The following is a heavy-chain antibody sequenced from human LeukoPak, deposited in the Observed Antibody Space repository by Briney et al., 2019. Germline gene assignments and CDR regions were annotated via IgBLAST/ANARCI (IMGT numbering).Heavy chain of an antibody. D-gene: IGHD3-10*02. J-gene: IGHJ6*04. CDR3: AELGITMIGGV. CDR2: ISSSGSTI. V-gene: IGHV3-48*04. Sequence: GGSLRLSCATSGFAFSSYTTNWVRQAPGKGLEWVSYISSSGSTIYYADSVKGRFTISRDNAKNSLYLQMNSLRAEDTAVYYCAELGITMIGGVWGKGTTVTISS. CDR1: GFAFSSYT.